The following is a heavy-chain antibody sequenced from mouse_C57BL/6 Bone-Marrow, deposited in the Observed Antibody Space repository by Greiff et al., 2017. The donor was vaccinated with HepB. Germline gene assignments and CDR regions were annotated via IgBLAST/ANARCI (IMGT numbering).Heavy chain of an antibody. CDR2: IYPRSGNT. CDR3: ARPIPIYYYGSSSFDY. CDR1: GYTFTSYG. V-gene: IGHV1-81*01. D-gene: IGHD1-1*01. Sequence: VQLVESGAELARPGASVKLSCKASGYTFTSYGISWVKQRTGQGLEWIGEIYPRSGNTYYNEKFKGKATLTADKSSSTAYMELRSLTSEDSAVYFCARPIPIYYYGSSSFDYWGQGTTLTVSS. J-gene: IGHJ2*01.